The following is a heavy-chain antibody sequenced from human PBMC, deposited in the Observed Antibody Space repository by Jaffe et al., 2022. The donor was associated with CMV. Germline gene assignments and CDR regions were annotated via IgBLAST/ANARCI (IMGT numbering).Heavy chain of an antibody. Sequence: EVQLVESGGGLVQPGGSLRLSCAASGFTFSSYEMNWVRQAPGKGLEWVSYISSSGSTIYYADSVKGRFTISRDNAKNSLYLQMNSLRAEDTAVYYCARVGYYYDSSGYYYYYYYMDVWGKGTTVTVSS. J-gene: IGHJ6*03. CDR1: GFTFSSYE. D-gene: IGHD3-22*01. CDR2: ISSSGSTI. CDR3: ARVGYYYDSSGYYYYYYYMDV. V-gene: IGHV3-48*03.